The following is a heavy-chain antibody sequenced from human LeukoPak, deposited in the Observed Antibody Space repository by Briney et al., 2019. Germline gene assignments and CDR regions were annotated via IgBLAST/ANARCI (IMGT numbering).Heavy chain of an antibody. V-gene: IGHV1-69*13. D-gene: IGHD3-10*01. CDR1: GGTFSSYA. CDR3: ARDPSMVRGENTPYFDY. CDR2: IIPIFGTA. J-gene: IGHJ4*02. Sequence: GASVKVSCKASGGTFSSYAISWGRQAPGQGLEWMGGIIPIFGTADYAQKFQGRVTITADESTSTAYMDLSSLRSEDTAVYYCARDPSMVRGENTPYFDYWGQGTLVTVSS.